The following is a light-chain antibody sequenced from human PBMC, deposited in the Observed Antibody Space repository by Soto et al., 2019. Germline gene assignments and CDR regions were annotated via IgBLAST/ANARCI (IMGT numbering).Light chain of an antibody. CDR2: EVS. Sequence: QSVLTQPASVSGSPGQSITISCTGTSSDVGGYNYVSWYQQHPGKAPKLMIYEVSNRPSGVSNRFSGSKSGNTASLTISGLQAEDEADYNCISYTSRSPRVFGTGSKVTVL. J-gene: IGLJ1*01. V-gene: IGLV2-14*01. CDR1: SSDVGGYNY. CDR3: ISYTSRSPRV.